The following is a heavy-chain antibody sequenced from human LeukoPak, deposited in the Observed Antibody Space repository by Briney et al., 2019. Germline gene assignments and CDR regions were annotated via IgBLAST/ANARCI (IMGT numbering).Heavy chain of an antibody. CDR3: ARRDSSGYYEYYFDY. V-gene: IGHV4-39*01. J-gene: IGHJ4*02. Sequence: SETLSLTCSVSGGSISSSSYYWGWIRQPPGKGLEWIGNIYYSGSTYYNPSLKSRVTISVDMSKNQFSLKLSSVTAADTAVYYCARRDSSGYYEYYFDYWGQGTLVTVSS. CDR2: IYYSGST. CDR1: GGSISSSSYY. D-gene: IGHD3-22*01.